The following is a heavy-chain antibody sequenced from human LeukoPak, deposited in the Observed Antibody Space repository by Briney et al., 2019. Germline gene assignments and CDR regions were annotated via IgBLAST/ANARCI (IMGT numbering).Heavy chain of an antibody. Sequence: PGGSLRLSCAASGFTVSSNYMSWVRQAPGKGLEWVSVIYSGSSTYYADSVKGRFTISRDNSKNTLYLQMNSLRAEDTAVYYCARATTVTSYYFDYWGQGTLVTVSS. CDR2: IYSGSST. J-gene: IGHJ4*02. CDR3: ARATTVTSYYFDY. CDR1: GFTVSSNY. D-gene: IGHD4-17*01. V-gene: IGHV3-53*01.